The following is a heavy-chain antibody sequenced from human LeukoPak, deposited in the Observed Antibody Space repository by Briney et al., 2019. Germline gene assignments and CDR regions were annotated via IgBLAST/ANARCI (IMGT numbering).Heavy chain of an antibody. CDR2: INPTTRST. V-gene: IGHV1-46*01. CDR3: ARAPYCSSTSCAILLDAFDI. J-gene: IGHJ3*02. CDR1: GYTFTSYY. D-gene: IGHD2-2*01. Sequence: ASMKVSCKASGYTFTSYYMHWVRQAPGQGLEWMGIINPTTRSTSYAQKFQGRVTMTRDTSTSTVYMELSSLRSEDTAVYYCARAPYCSSTSCAILLDAFDIWGQGTMVTVSS.